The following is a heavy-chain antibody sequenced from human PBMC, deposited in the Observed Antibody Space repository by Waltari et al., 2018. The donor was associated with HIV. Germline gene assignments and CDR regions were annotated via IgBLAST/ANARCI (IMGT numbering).Heavy chain of an antibody. V-gene: IGHV4-34*01. CDR2: INNTGST. CDR3: ARGYYYDGSPLPSDY. Sequence: QMQLQQWGAGLLKSSETLSLTCAVYGRSFSSYYWTWIRQPPGKGLEWIGEINNTGSTNYNPSLKGRVTISVDTSKNQFSLNVTSVTAADTAVYYCARGYYYDGSPLPSDYWGQGTLVTVSS. CDR1: GRSFSSYY. D-gene: IGHD3-22*01. J-gene: IGHJ4*02.